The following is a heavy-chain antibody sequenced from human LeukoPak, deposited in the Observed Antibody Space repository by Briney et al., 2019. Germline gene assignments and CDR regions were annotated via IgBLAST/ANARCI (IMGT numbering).Heavy chain of an antibody. CDR3: AIVGATFDY. Sequence: GGSLRLSCAASGFIFSSNGMSWVRQAPGQGLEWVSAISGSGGSTYYADSVKGRFIISRDNSNNTLYLQMNSLRAEDTAVYYCAIVGATFDYWGQGTLVTVSS. CDR1: GFIFSSNG. V-gene: IGHV3-23*01. J-gene: IGHJ4*02. D-gene: IGHD1-26*01. CDR2: ISGSGGST.